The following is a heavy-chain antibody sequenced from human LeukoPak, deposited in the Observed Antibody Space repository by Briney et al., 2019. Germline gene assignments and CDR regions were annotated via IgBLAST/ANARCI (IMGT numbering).Heavy chain of an antibody. Sequence: GGSLRLSCAASGFTFSSYAMSWVRQAPGKGLEWVSAISGSGGSTYYADSVKGRFTISRDNSKNTLYLQMNSLRAEDTAVYYCAKMWAGTYYYDSSGYYYSTPFDYWGQGTLATVSS. CDR3: AKMWAGTYYYDSSGYYYSTPFDY. D-gene: IGHD3-22*01. J-gene: IGHJ4*02. CDR1: GFTFSSYA. CDR2: ISGSGGST. V-gene: IGHV3-23*01.